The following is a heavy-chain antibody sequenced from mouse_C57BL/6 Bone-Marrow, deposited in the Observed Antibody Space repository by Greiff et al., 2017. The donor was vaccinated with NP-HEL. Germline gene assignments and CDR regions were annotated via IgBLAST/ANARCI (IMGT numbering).Heavy chain of an antibody. J-gene: IGHJ2*01. D-gene: IGHD2-5*01. CDR2: IDPENGDT. CDR3: TTKWSNYVDYFDY. CDR1: GFNIKDDY. V-gene: IGHV14-4*01. Sequence: VQLKESGAELVRPGASVKLSCTASGFNIKDDYMHWVKQRPEQGLEWIGWIDPENGDTEYASKFQGKATITADTSSNTAYLQLSSLTSEDTAVYYCTTKWSNYVDYFDYWGQGTTLTVSS.